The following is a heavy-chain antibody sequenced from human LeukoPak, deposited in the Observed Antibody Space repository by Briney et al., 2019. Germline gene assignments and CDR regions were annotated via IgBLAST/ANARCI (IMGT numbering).Heavy chain of an antibody. J-gene: IGHJ5*02. V-gene: IGHV1-2*02. CDR1: GYTFTGYY. CDR2: INPNSGGT. Sequence: ASVKVSCKASGYTFTGYYMHWVRQAPGQGLEWMGWINPNSGGTNYAQKFQGRVTMTRDTSISTAYMELSRLRSDDTAVYYCARGGGIYSNYYRFDPWGQGTLVTVSS. D-gene: IGHD4-11*01. CDR3: ARGGGIYSNYYRFDP.